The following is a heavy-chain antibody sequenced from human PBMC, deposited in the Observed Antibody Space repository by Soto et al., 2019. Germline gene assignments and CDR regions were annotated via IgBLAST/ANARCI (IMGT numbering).Heavy chain of an antibody. CDR3: AREGFTMVRGDAFDI. J-gene: IGHJ3*02. D-gene: IGHD3-10*01. CDR1: GFTFSSYS. CDR2: ISSSSSTI. Sequence: GGSLRLSCAASGFTFSSYSMNWVRQAPGKGLEWVSYISSSSSTIYYADSVKGRFTISRDNAKNSLYLQMNSLRAEDTAVYYCAREGFTMVRGDAFDIWGQGTMVTVSS. V-gene: IGHV3-48*01.